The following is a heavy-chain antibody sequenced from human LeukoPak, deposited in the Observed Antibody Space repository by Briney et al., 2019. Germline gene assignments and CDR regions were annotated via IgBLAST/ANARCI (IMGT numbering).Heavy chain of an antibody. CDR3: ARLLTFGGVIAY. V-gene: IGHV5-51*01. Sequence: GASRQISGKGSGSIFTSYRSGWGRQLPGKGREGMGIIYRGDAETKYTPSFQCQVTISAHKSIRTAYLQWSCLNASDTAMYYCARLLTFGGVIAYWGQGTLVTVSS. CDR1: GSIFTSYR. J-gene: IGHJ4*02. D-gene: IGHD3-16*02. CDR2: IYRGDAET.